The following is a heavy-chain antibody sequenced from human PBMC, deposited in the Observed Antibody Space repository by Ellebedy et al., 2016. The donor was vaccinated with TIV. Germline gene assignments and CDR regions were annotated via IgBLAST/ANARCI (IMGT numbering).Heavy chain of an antibody. J-gene: IGHJ4*02. CDR2: IIPIFGTA. Sequence: SVKVSXXASGGTFSSYAISWVRQAPGQGLEWMGGIIPIFGTANYAQKFQGRVTITADKSTSTAYMELSSLRSEDTAVYYCARDRAVRGVNVAAYWGQGTLVTVSS. D-gene: IGHD3-10*01. CDR3: ARDRAVRGVNVAAY. CDR1: GGTFSSYA. V-gene: IGHV1-69*06.